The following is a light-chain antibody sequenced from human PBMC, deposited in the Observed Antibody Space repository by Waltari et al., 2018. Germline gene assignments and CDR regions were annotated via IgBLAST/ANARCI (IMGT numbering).Light chain of an antibody. J-gene: IGKJ2*01. CDR1: QSILTW. V-gene: IGKV1-5*03. CDR2: KAS. Sequence: IQMTQSPSTLSASVGDRVSITCRASQSILTWLAWYQQKPGKAPKLLIYKASNLQSGVPSRFSGSGSGTEFTLTISSPQPDDFATYYCQQYSTHYTFGQGTKVE. CDR3: QQYSTHYT.